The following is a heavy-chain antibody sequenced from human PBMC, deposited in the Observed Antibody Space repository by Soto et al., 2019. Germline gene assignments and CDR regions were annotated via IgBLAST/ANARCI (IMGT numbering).Heavy chain of an antibody. J-gene: IGHJ4*02. CDR1: GGSFGGYY. Sequence: PSETLSLTCAVYGGSFGGYYWSWIRQPPGKGLEWIGEINHSGSTNYNPSLKSRVTISVDTSKNQFSLKLSSVTAADTAVYYCARYGGYCTNGVCYKDFAYWGQGTLVTVSS. CDR2: INHSGST. D-gene: IGHD2-8*01. CDR3: ARYGGYCTNGVCYKDFAY. V-gene: IGHV4-34*01.